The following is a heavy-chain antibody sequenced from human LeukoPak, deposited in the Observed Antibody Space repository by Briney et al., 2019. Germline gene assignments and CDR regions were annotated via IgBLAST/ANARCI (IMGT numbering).Heavy chain of an antibody. Sequence: GGSLRLSCAASGFTFSNYWMSWVRQAPGKGLEWVANIKQDGSEKYYVDPVKGRFTISRDNAKNSLYLQMNSLRAEDTAVYYCARFTITMTVVVPNFEYWGQGTLVTVSS. CDR2: IKQDGSEK. D-gene: IGHD3-22*01. J-gene: IGHJ4*02. CDR3: ARFTITMTVVVPNFEY. CDR1: GFTFSNYW. V-gene: IGHV3-7*01.